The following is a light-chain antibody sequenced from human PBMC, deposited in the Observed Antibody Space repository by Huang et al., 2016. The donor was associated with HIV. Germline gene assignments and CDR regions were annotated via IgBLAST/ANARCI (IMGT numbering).Light chain of an antibody. CDR3: QQYDTFS. Sequence: EVVLTQSPGILSLSAGERASLSCRASRNLTNSQLAWYQQKVGPPPRLHVFGASTRGAGVPERFTGGVSGRDFTLSISDLEPDDFATYYCQQYDTFSFGQGTRLE. J-gene: IGKJ2*01. CDR1: RNLTNSQ. CDR2: GAS. V-gene: IGKV3-20*01.